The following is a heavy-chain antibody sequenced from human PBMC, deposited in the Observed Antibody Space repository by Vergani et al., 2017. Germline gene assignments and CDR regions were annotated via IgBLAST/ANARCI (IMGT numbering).Heavy chain of an antibody. V-gene: IGHV3-48*03. D-gene: IGHD3-3*01. Sequence: EVQLVESGGGLVQPGGSLRLSCAASGFTFSSYEMNWVRQAPGKGLEWVSYISSSGSTIYYADSVKGRFTISRDNAKNSLYLQMNSLRAEDTAFYYCARDRRIFGVASYYYYGMDVWGQGTTVTVSS. CDR3: ARDRRIFGVASYYYYGMDV. J-gene: IGHJ6*02. CDR1: GFTFSSYE. CDR2: ISSSGSTI.